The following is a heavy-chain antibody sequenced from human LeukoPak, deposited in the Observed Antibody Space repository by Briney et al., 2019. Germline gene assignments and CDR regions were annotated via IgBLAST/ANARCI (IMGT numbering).Heavy chain of an antibody. Sequence: GGSLRLSCAASGFTFSSYAMHWVRQAPGKGLEWVAVISYDGSNKYYADSVKGRSTISRDNSKNTLYLQMNSLRAEDTAVYYCASRAEEYYYDSSGYSDPWGQGTLVTVSS. V-gene: IGHV3-30*04. J-gene: IGHJ5*02. D-gene: IGHD3-22*01. CDR1: GFTFSSYA. CDR3: ASRAEEYYYDSSGYSDP. CDR2: ISYDGSNK.